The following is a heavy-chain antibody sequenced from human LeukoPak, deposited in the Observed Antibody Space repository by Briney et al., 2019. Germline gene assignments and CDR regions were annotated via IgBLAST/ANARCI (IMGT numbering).Heavy chain of an antibody. V-gene: IGHV3-30*02. CDR2: IRYDGSNK. CDR3: ARVTVTKPYYYYGMDV. Sequence: PGGSLRLSCAASGFTFSSYGMHWVRQAPGKGLEWVAFIRYDGSNKYYADSVKGRFTISRDNSKNTLYLQMNSLRAEDTAVYYCARVTVTKPYYYYGMDVWGQGTTVTVSS. J-gene: IGHJ6*02. CDR1: GFTFSSYG. D-gene: IGHD4-17*01.